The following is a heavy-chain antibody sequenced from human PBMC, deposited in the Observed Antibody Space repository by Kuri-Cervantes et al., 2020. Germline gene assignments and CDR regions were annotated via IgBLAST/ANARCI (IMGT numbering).Heavy chain of an antibody. CDR2: IDWDDDK. CDR1: GYSISSGYYW. Sequence: CAVSGYSISSGYYWGWIRQPPGKALEWLALIDWDDDKYYSTSLKTRLTISKDTSKNQVVLTMTNMDPVDTATYYCARIVGDYIWGSYRYDAFDIWGQGTMVTVSS. CDR3: ARIVGDYIWGSYRYDAFDI. V-gene: IGHV2-70*01. D-gene: IGHD3-16*02. J-gene: IGHJ3*02.